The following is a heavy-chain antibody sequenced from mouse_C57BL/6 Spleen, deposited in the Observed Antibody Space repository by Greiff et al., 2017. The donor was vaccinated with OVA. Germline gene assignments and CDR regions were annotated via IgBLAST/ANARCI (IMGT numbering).Heavy chain of an antibody. CDR3: ARGNYDGSRERYAMDY. J-gene: IGHJ4*01. V-gene: IGHV5-17*01. D-gene: IGHD1-1*01. CDR1: GFTFSDYG. Sequence: EVQRVESGGGLVKPGGSLKLSCAASGFTFSDYGMHWVRQAPEQGLEWVAYISSGSSTIYYADTVKGRFTISRDNAKNTLFLQMTSLRSEDTAMYYCARGNYDGSRERYAMDYWGQGTSVTVSS. CDR2: ISSGSSTI.